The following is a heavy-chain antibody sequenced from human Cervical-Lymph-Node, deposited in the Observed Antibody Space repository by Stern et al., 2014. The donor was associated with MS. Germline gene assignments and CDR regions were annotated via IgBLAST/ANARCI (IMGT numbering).Heavy chain of an antibody. CDR3: ARSTPKEWLVGYFHYGLDV. CDR2: IVPGDSDT. V-gene: IGHV5-51*01. CDR1: GFNFTRFW. D-gene: IGHD6-19*01. Sequence: MQLVQSGVEVKKPGESLTISCKGAGFNFTRFWIGWVRQMPGKGLEWMGIIVPGDSDTRYSPAFQGQVTISADKSISTAYLRWSSLRASDTAMYYCARSTPKEWLVGYFHYGLDVWGQGTTVTVSS. J-gene: IGHJ6*02.